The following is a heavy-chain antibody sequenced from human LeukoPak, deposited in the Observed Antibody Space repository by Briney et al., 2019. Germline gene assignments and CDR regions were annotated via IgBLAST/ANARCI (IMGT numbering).Heavy chain of an antibody. CDR2: IYYSVST. D-gene: IGHD2-2*01. J-gene: IGHJ4*02. V-gene: IGHV4-39*01. CDR1: GGSISSSSYY. CDR3: ARRTETFTDY. Sequence: SETLSLTCTVSGGSISSSSYYWGWIRQPPGKGLEWIGSIYYSVSTYYNPSLKSRVTISVDTSKNQFSLKLSSVTAADTAVYYCARRTETFTDYWGQGTLVTVSS.